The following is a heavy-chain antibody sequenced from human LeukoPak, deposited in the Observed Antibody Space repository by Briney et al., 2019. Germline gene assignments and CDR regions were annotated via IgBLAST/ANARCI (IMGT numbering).Heavy chain of an antibody. CDR3: ARLKKAAAGTGFDY. V-gene: IGHV4-61*08. Sequence: SETLSLTCTVSGGSISSGGYYWSWIRQPPGKGLEWIRYIYYSGSTNYNPSLKSRVTISVDTSKNQFSLKLSSVTAADTAVYYCARLKKAAAGTGFDYWGQGTLVTVSS. CDR2: IYYSGST. J-gene: IGHJ4*02. CDR1: GGSISSGGYY. D-gene: IGHD6-13*01.